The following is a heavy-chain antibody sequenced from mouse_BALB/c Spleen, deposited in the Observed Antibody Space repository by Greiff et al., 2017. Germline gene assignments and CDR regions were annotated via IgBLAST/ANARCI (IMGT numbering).Heavy chain of an antibody. CDR3: TRHYDYAWFAY. J-gene: IGHJ3*01. CDR1: GFTFSSYW. V-gene: IGHV6-6*02. CDR2: IRLKSDNYAT. D-gene: IGHD2-4*01. Sequence: DVQLQESGGGLVQPGGSMKLSCVASGFTFSSYWMSWVRQSPEKGLEWVAEIRLKSDNYATHYAESVKGKFTISRDDSKSRLYLQMNSLRAEDTGIYYCTRHYDYAWFAYWGQGTLVTVSA.